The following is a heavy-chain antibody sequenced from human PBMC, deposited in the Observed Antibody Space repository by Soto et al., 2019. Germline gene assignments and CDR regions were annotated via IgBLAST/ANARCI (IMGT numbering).Heavy chain of an antibody. CDR2: ISGYNGTT. V-gene: IGHV1-18*04. Sequence: VHLVLSGGEVKKPRPSFKVSCKTSGYKFRRFGVSWVRQAPGQGLEWMGWISGYNGTTQYAQTPQGRVTMHADTSTSTAYTELMALRSDDKAVYSCAGDKMTDEYGMGTYDYWGQGTTVTAS. D-gene: IGHD3-10*01. J-gene: IGHJ4*02. CDR3: AGDKMTDEYGMGTYDY. CDR1: GYKFRRFG.